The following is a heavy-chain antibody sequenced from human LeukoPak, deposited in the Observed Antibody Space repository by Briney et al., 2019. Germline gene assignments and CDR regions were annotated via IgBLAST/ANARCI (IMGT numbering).Heavy chain of an antibody. J-gene: IGHJ4*02. CDR1: GFTIRSYG. V-gene: IGHV3-30*18. CDR2: ISYDGSNK. CDR3: AKSVVMGAYYFDY. D-gene: IGHD1-26*01. Sequence: PGGSLRLSCAASGFTIRSYGMHWVRQAPGKGLEWVAVISYDGSNKYYADSVKGRFTISRDNSKNTLYLQMNSLRAEDTAVYYCAKSVVMGAYYFDYWGQGTLVTVSS.